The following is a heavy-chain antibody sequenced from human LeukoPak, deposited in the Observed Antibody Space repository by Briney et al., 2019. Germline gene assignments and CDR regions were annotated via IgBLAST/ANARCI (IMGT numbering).Heavy chain of an antibody. CDR3: AREESGGYFDY. D-gene: IGHD2-8*02. CDR2: INPSVGST. CDR1: GYTFTRYY. Sequence: ASVKVSCKASGYTFTRYYMHWVRQAPGQGPEWMGLINPSVGSTTYTQKYQGRVSMTRDTSTTTVYMELSSLRSEDSAVYYCAREESGGYFDYWGQGTLVTVSS. J-gene: IGHJ4*02. V-gene: IGHV1-46*01.